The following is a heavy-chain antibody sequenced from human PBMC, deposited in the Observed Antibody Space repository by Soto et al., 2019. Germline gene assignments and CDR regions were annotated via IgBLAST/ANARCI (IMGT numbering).Heavy chain of an antibody. V-gene: IGHV3-30-3*01. J-gene: IGHJ4*02. CDR1: GFTFSSYA. CDR3: ARDRGITMIVGQGYFDY. D-gene: IGHD3-22*01. CDR2: ISYDGSNK. Sequence: QVQLVESGGGVVQPGRSLRLSCAASGFTFSSYAMHWVRQAPGKGLEWVAVISYDGSNKYYADSVKGRFTISRDNSKNTLYLQMNSLRAEDTAVYYCARDRGITMIVGQGYFDYWGQGTLVTVSS.